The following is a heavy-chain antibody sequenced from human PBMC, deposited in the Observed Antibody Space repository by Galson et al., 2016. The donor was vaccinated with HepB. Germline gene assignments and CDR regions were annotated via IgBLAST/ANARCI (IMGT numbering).Heavy chain of an antibody. CDR1: AGSISSGGYY. CDR2: SNHSGTT. CDR3: ARVSGNAFDI. J-gene: IGHJ3*02. V-gene: IGHV4-31*03. Sequence: TLSLTCSVSAGSISSGGYYWSWIRQHPGKGLEWIGYSNHSGTTYYNPSLSSRAAISVDTSKNQFSLEVSSVTAADTAVYYCARVSGNAFDIWGHGTMVTVSS.